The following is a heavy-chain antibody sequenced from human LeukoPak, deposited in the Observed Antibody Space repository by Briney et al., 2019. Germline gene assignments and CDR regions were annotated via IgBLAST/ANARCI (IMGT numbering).Heavy chain of an antibody. J-gene: IGHJ6*04. CDR2: INPKSGGT. Sequence: ASVKVSCKASGYSFTNYGISWVRQAPGKGLEWMEWINPKSGGTNYAQKFQGRVTMTRDTSISTAYMELSRLRSDDTAVYYCARGVVGGMGRGVISRSTRYYYYGMDVWDEGTTVTVSS. D-gene: IGHD3-10*01. CDR1: GYSFTNYG. CDR3: ARGVVGGMGRGVISRSTRYYYYGMDV. V-gene: IGHV1-2*02.